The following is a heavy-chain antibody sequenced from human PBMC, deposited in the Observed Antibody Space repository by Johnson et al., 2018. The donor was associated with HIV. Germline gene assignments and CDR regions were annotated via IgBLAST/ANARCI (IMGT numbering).Heavy chain of an antibody. CDR1: GFTFSNYA. Sequence: VQLVESGGGVVQPGRSLRLSCAASGFTFSNYAIHWVRQAPGKGLEWVANIKQDGSEKYYVDSVKGRFTFSRDNAKNSLYLQMNSLRAEDTAVYYCARGWDWGSLGACDIWGQGTMVTVSS. CDR2: IKQDGSEK. CDR3: ARGWDWGSLGACDI. V-gene: IGHV3-7*01. J-gene: IGHJ3*02. D-gene: IGHD7-27*01.